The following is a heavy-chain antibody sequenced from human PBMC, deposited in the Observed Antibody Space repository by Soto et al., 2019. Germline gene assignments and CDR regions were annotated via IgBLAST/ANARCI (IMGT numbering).Heavy chain of an antibody. J-gene: IGHJ5*02. Sequence: ASVKVSCKASGGTFSSYAISWVRQAPGQGLEWMGGIIPIFGTANYAQKFQGRVTITADESTSTAYMELSSLRSEDTAVYYCARVKPYYSSSSWFDPWGQGTLVTVSS. V-gene: IGHV1-69*13. D-gene: IGHD6-6*01. CDR2: IIPIFGTA. CDR3: ARVKPYYSSSSWFDP. CDR1: GGTFSSYA.